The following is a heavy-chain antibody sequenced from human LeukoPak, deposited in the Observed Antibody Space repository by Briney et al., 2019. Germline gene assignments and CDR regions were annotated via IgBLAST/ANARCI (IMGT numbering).Heavy chain of an antibody. J-gene: IGHJ4*02. CDR3: ARGVAAYTHYADSSGYD. CDR2: IKPMNGDT. V-gene: IGHV1-2*02. D-gene: IGHD3-22*01. Sequence: ASVKVSCKASGYTLTGYHVQWVRQAPGQGLEWMGWIKPMNGDTNYAQKFQGRVTMTRDTSINTAYMELRSLISDDTAVYYCARGVAAYTHYADSSGYDWGQGTLVLVSS. CDR1: GYTLTGYH.